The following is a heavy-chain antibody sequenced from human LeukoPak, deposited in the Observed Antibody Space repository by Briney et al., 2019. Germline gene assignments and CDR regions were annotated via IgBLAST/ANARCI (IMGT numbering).Heavy chain of an antibody. CDR2: IYTSGST. Sequence: SETLSLTCTVSGGSISSGSYYWSWIRQPAGKGLEWIGRIYTSGSTNYNPSLKSRVTMSVDTSKNQFSLKLSSVTAADTAVYYCARDGTYCSGGSCYGNFDYWGQGTLVTVSS. J-gene: IGHJ4*02. CDR1: GGSISSGSYY. CDR3: ARDGTYCSGGSCYGNFDY. V-gene: IGHV4-61*02. D-gene: IGHD2-15*01.